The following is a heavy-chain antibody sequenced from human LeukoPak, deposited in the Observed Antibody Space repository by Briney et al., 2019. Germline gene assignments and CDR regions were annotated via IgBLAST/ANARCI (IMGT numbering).Heavy chain of an antibody. CDR1: GGSFSGYY. V-gene: IGHV4-34*01. J-gene: IGHJ6*02. CDR3: ARGGGPRVRISYSSSWQKGKGAPSALGMDV. Sequence: PSETLSLTCAVYGGSFSGYYWSWIRQPPGKGLEWIGEIDHSGSTNYNPSLKSRVTISVDTSKNQFSLKPSSVTAADTAVYYCARGGGPRVRISYSSSWQKGKGAPSALGMDVWGQGTTVTVSS. CDR2: IDHSGST. D-gene: IGHD6-13*01.